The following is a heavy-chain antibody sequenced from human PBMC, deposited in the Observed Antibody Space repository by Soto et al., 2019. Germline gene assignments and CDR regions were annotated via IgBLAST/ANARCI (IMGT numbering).Heavy chain of an antibody. CDR3: ARDPAGYSYSFGWFDP. D-gene: IGHD5-18*01. CDR2: IIPIFGTA. J-gene: IGHJ5*02. CDR1: GGTFSSYA. Sequence: SVKVSCKASGGTFSSYAISWVRQAPGQGLEWMGGIIPIFGTANYAEKFQGRVTITADESTSTAYMELSSLRSEDTAVYYCARDPAGYSYSFGWFDPWGQGTLVTAPQ. V-gene: IGHV1-69*13.